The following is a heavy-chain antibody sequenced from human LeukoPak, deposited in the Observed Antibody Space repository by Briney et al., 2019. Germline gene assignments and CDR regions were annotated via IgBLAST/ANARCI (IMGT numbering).Heavy chain of an antibody. CDR1: GFAFSNYW. D-gene: IGHD3-16*01. J-gene: IGHJ6*03. CDR3: LAGYYYYYMDV. CDR2: INTHGSST. Sequence: GGSLRLSCAASGFAFSNYWLHWVRQAPGKGLEWVARINTHGSSTNYADSVKGRFTISRGNAKNTLYLQMTSLSAEDTAVYYALAGYYYYYMDVWGKGTTATVSS. V-gene: IGHV3-74*01.